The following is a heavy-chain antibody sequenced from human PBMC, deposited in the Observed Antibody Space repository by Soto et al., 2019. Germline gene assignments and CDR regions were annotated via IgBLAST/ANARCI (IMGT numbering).Heavy chain of an antibody. V-gene: IGHV1-2*04. Sequence: QVQLVQSGAEVKKPGASVKVSCKASGYTFTGYYMHWVRQAPGQGLEWMGWINPNSGGTKYAQKFQGWVTMTRDTSISTAYMELSRLRSDDTAVYYCARGGYCSVGSCSGFDPWGQGTLVTVSS. CDR3: ARGGYCSVGSCSGFDP. D-gene: IGHD2-15*01. CDR2: INPNSGGT. CDR1: GYTFTGYY. J-gene: IGHJ5*02.